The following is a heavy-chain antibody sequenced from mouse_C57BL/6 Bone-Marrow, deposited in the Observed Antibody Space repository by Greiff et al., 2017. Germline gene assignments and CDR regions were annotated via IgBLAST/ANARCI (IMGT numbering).Heavy chain of an antibody. Sequence: EVQLEESGGDLVKPGGSLKLSCAASGFTFSSYGMSWVRQTPDKRLEWVATISSGGSYTYYPDSVKGRFTISKDNAKNTQYLQMSSLHSEDTAFFYCARREGWVWFAYWGQGTLVTVSA. CDR3: ARREGWVWFAY. CDR1: GFTFSSYG. V-gene: IGHV5-6*01. D-gene: IGHD3-3*01. CDR2: ISSGGSYT. J-gene: IGHJ3*01.